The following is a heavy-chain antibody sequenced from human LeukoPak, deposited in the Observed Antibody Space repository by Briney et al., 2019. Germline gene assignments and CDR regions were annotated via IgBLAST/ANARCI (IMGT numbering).Heavy chain of an antibody. Sequence: LGESLKISCKGSGYSFTSYWIGWVRQMPGKGLEWMGIIYPGDSDTRYSPSFQGQVTISADKSISTAYLQWSSLKASDTAMYYCARRVYLTGLIYYFDYWGQGTLVTVSS. V-gene: IGHV5-51*01. J-gene: IGHJ4*02. CDR1: GYSFTSYW. CDR3: ARRVYLTGLIYYFDY. D-gene: IGHD3-9*01. CDR2: IYPGDSDT.